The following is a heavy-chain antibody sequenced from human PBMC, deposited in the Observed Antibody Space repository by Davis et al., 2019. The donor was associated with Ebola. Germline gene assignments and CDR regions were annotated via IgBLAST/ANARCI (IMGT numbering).Heavy chain of an antibody. CDR3: ARGLDFWSGYYGCYFDY. Sequence: SLKISCAASGFTFSSYEMNWVRQAPGKGLEWVSYISSSGSTIYYADSVKGRFTISRDNAKNSLYLQMNSLRAEDTAVYYCARGLDFWSGYYGCYFDYWGQGTLVTVSS. V-gene: IGHV3-48*03. CDR2: ISSSGSTI. J-gene: IGHJ4*02. D-gene: IGHD3-3*01. CDR1: GFTFSSYE.